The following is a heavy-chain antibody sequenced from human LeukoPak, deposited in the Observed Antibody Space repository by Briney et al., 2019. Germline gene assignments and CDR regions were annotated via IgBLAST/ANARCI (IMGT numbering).Heavy chain of an antibody. CDR1: GFTISSYG. CDR2: ISYDGSNK. V-gene: IGHV3-30*18. J-gene: IGHJ4*02. D-gene: IGHD1/OR15-1a*01. CDR3: AKDGTRGGFDY. Sequence: GGSLRLSCAASGFTISSYGMHWVRQAPGKGLEWVAVISYDGSNKYYADSVKGRFTISRDNSKNTLYLQMNSLRAEDTAVYYCAKDGTRGGFDYWGQGTLVTVSS.